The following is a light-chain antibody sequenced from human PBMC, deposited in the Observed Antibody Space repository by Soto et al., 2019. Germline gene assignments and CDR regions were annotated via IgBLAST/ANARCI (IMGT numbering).Light chain of an antibody. Sequence: QSALTQPASVSGSPGQSITISCTGTSSVVGGYNYVSWYQHHPGKAPKLIICDVSSRPSGVSDRFSGSKSGNTASLTISGLQAEDEADYYCSSYTSSSPYVFGTGTKVTVL. CDR3: SSYTSSSPYV. V-gene: IGLV2-14*03. J-gene: IGLJ1*01. CDR1: SSVVGGYNY. CDR2: DVS.